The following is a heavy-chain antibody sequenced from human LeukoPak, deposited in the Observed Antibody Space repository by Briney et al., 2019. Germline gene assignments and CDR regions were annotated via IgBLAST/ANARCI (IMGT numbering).Heavy chain of an antibody. CDR2: INPSGGST. V-gene: IGHV1-46*01. CDR1: GYTFTKYC. D-gene: IGHD6-19*01. Sequence: GASVKVSCKASGYTFTKYCMHWVRQAPGQGLEWMAIINPSGGSTTYAQKFQGRVTMTRDTSTSTVYMELSSLRSEDTAVYYCARDLGSSGWFHGMDVWDQGTTVTVSS. CDR3: ARDLGSSGWFHGMDV. J-gene: IGHJ6*02.